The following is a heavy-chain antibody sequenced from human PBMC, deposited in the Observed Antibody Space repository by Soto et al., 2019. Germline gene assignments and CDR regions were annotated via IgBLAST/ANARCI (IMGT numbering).Heavy chain of an antibody. J-gene: IGHJ4*02. V-gene: IGHV1-2*02. D-gene: IGHD7-27*01. CDR2: INPNSGGT. CDR1: GYTFTGYY. CDR3: AREGQNWGTYYFDY. Sequence: ASVKVSCKASGYTFTGYYMHWVRQAPGQGLEWMGWINPNSGGTNYAQKFQGRVTMTRDTSISTAYMELSRLRSDDTAVYYCAREGQNWGTYYFDYWGQGTLVTVSS.